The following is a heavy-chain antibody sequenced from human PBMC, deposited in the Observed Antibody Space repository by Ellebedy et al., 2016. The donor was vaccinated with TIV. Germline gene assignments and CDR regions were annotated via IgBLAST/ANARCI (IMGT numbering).Heavy chain of an antibody. Sequence: ASVKVSCKASGFTFTSFGICWVRQAPGQGLEWMGGIIPMFGTANYAQKFQGRVTITADAFTSTGYVELSSLTSEDTAVYYCARGTGYHPSSGMDVWGQGTTVTVSS. CDR1: GFTFTSFG. D-gene: IGHD3-9*01. CDR3: ARGTGYHPSSGMDV. J-gene: IGHJ6*02. V-gene: IGHV1-69*13. CDR2: IIPMFGTA.